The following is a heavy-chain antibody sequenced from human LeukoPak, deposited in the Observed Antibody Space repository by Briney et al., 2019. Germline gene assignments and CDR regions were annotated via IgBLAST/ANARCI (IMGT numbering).Heavy chain of an antibody. CDR2: ISAYNGNT. CDR3: ARVRLNYYDSSGYFDY. Sequence: ASVKVSCKASGYTFTSYGISWVRQAPGQGLEWMGWISAYNGNTNYAQKLQGRVTMTTDTSTSTAYMELRSLRSDDAAVYYCARVRLNYYDSSGYFDYWGQGTLVTVSS. D-gene: IGHD3-22*01. J-gene: IGHJ4*02. V-gene: IGHV1-18*01. CDR1: GYTFTSYG.